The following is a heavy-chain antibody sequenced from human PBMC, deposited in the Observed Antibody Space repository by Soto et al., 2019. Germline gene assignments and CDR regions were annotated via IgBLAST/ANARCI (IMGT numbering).Heavy chain of an antibody. Sequence: PSETLSLTCAVYGGSFSGYYWSWIRQPPGKGLEWIGEINHSGSTNYNPSLKSRVTMSVDTPKNQFSLKLSSVTAADTAVYYCARGLYSSSSGLFDYWGQGTLVTVSS. CDR1: GGSFSGYY. CDR3: ARGLYSSSSGLFDY. CDR2: INHSGST. J-gene: IGHJ4*02. V-gene: IGHV4-34*01. D-gene: IGHD6-6*01.